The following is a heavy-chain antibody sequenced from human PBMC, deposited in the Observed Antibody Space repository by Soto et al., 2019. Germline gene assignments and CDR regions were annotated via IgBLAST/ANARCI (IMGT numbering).Heavy chain of an antibody. CDR2: INHSGST. D-gene: IGHD4-17*01. CDR3: ATSVDGDYGDY. Sequence: QVQLQQWGAGLLKPSETLSLTCAVYGGSFSGYYWSWIRQPPGKGLEWIGEINHSGSTNYNPSLKSRVTISVDTSKNQFSLKLSSVTAADTAVYYCATSVDGDYGDYWAQGTLVTVSS. V-gene: IGHV4-34*01. J-gene: IGHJ4*02. CDR1: GGSFSGYY.